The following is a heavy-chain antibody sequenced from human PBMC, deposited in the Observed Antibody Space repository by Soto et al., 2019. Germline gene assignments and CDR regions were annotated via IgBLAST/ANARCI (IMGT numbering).Heavy chain of an antibody. CDR1: GGCLSGYY. CDR3: ARGLFATQGTTGKMEQTPFDY. J-gene: IGHJ4*02. CDR2: INHSGST. Sequence: EVLSLTGADDGGCLSGYYWSWIRQPPGKGLEWIGEINHSGSTNYNPSLKSRVTISVDTSKNQFSLKLSSVTAAETAVYYCARGLFATQGTTGKMEQTPFDYWGQGTLVT. V-gene: IGHV4-34*01. D-gene: IGHD1-1*01.